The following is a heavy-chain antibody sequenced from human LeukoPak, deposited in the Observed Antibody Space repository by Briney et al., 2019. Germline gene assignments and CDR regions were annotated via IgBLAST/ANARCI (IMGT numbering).Heavy chain of an antibody. CDR2: IHYSGRA. CDR3: VRFGVNYDMDV. CDR1: GGSISSGDYY. D-gene: IGHD3-16*01. J-gene: IGHJ6*02. Sequence: SQTLSLTCTVSGGSISSGDYYWSWIRQPPGKGLEWIGQIHYSGRADYNPSLKSRITMSVDTSRNQISLKLSSVTAADTAVYYCVRFGVNYDMDVWGQGTTVTVFS. V-gene: IGHV4-30-4*01.